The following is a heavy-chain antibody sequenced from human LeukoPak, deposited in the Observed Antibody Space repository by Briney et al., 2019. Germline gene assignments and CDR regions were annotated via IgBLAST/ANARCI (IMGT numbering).Heavy chain of an antibody. D-gene: IGHD3-10*01. J-gene: IGHJ4*02. V-gene: IGHV1-18*01. CDR3: ARYYYGSGSYEYYFDY. CDR1: GYTFTSYG. CDR2: ISAYNGNT. Sequence: ASVKVSCKASGYTFTSYGISWVRQAPGQGLEWMGWISAYNGNTNYAQKLQGRVTMTTDTSTSTAYMELRSLRSDDTAVYYCARYYYGSGSYEYYFDYWGQGTLVTVSS.